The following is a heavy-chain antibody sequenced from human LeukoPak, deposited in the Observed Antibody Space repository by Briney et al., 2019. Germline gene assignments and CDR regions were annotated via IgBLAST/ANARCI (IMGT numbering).Heavy chain of an antibody. CDR1: GFTFNNYQ. CDR3: ARGEYYFDY. Sequence: PGGSLRLSCAASGFTFNNYQMNWVRQAPGKGLECISYISSSGRTIYYADSLKGRFTVSRDNAKNSLYLRMNNLRAEDTAVYYRARGEYYFDYWGQGTLVTVSS. V-gene: IGHV3-48*03. CDR2: ISSSGRTI. J-gene: IGHJ4*02.